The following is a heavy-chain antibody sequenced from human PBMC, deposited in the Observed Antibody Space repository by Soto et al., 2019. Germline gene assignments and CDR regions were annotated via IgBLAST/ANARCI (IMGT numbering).Heavy chain of an antibody. V-gene: IGHV3-9*01. CDR1: GFTFDDYA. CDR2: ISWNSGSI. D-gene: IGHD1-1*01. Sequence: GGSLRLSCAASGFTFDDYAMHWVRQAPGKGLEWVSGISWNSGSIGYADSVKGRFTISRDNAKNSLYLQMNSLRAEDTALYYCAKEDWNRKLDAFDIWGQGTMVTVSS. CDR3: AKEDWNRKLDAFDI. J-gene: IGHJ3*02.